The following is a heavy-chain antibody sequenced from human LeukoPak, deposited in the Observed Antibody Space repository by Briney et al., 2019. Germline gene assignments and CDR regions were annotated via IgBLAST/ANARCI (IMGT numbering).Heavy chain of an antibody. J-gene: IGHJ4*02. D-gene: IGHD1-1*01. CDR3: ASAWSY. Sequence: GGSLRLSCVASRFTFSSYWMHWVRQAPGTGLVWVSYISPDGSTTRYADSVKGRFTISRDNAKNRLYLQMNSLKVEDTAVYFCASAWSYWGQGALVTVSS. CDR2: ISPDGSTT. V-gene: IGHV3-74*01. CDR1: RFTFSSYW.